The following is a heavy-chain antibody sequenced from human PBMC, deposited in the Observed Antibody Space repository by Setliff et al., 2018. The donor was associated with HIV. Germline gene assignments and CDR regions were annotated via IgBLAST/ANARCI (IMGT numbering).Heavy chain of an antibody. CDR3: ARDHNSGTLHAFDL. CDR2: ISYNEYT. CDR1: GDPINSHY. J-gene: IGHJ3*01. V-gene: IGHV4-59*11. Sequence: SETLSLTCTVSGDPINSHYWSWIRQPPREGLEWIGHISYNEYTNYNPPLKSRVTISLDTSKKHFSLDLYSVTAADTAVYYCARDHNSGTLHAFDLWGQGTKVTVSS. D-gene: IGHD1-26*01.